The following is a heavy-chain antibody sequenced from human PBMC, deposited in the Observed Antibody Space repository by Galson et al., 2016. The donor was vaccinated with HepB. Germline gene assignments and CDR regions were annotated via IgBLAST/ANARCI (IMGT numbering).Heavy chain of an antibody. Sequence: SLRLSCAGSGFTFSSYGMHRVRQAPGKGLEWVAAISYDGSNKYYADSVKGRFTISRDDSKNTLYLQINSLRVEDTAQYYCAKDGTYSSGWYPVDQWGRGTLATVSS. CDR1: GFTFSSYG. D-gene: IGHD6-19*01. V-gene: IGHV3-30*18. CDR3: AKDGTYSSGWYPVDQ. CDR2: ISYDGSNK. J-gene: IGHJ4*02.